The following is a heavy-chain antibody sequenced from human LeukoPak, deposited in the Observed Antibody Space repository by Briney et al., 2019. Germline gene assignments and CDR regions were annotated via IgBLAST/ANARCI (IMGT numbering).Heavy chain of an antibody. J-gene: IGHJ4*02. CDR3: ARAYRTVVSDRLDY. Sequence: PSETLSLTCAVYGGSFSGYYWSWIRQPPGKGLEWIGEINHSGSTNYNPSLKSRVTISVDTSKNQFSLKLSSVTAADTAVYYCARAYRTVVSDRLDYWGQGTLVTVSS. CDR1: GGSFSGYY. D-gene: IGHD4-23*01. V-gene: IGHV4-34*01. CDR2: INHSGST.